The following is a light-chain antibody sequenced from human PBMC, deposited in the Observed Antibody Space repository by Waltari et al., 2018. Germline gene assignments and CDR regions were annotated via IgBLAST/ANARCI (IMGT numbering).Light chain of an antibody. Sequence: NFVLTQPHSVSESPGKTVTISCTGSSGSIASNYVQWYQQRPGSAPTTVIYENNHRPSGVPGRISGSIDSSSSSASLTISGLKTEDEADYYCQSYDTSDVVFGGGTKLTVL. CDR2: ENN. CDR1: SGSIASNY. CDR3: QSYDTSDVV. V-gene: IGLV6-57*02. J-gene: IGLJ2*01.